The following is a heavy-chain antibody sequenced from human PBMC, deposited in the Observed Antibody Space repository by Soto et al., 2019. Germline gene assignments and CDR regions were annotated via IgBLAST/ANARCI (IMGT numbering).Heavy chain of an antibody. V-gene: IGHV5-10-1*01. D-gene: IGHD3-22*01. CDR2: IDPRDSET. J-gene: IGHJ4*01. Sequence: RGESLKISCEGSGYNFTNFWIHWVRQLPGKGPEWMGRIDPRDSETNYSPSFQGHVTISTAKSVTTAYLQWSSLKASDTALYYCARREYSYSRGSFDYWGHGTLVTVSS. CDR1: GYNFTNFW. CDR3: ARREYSYSRGSFDY.